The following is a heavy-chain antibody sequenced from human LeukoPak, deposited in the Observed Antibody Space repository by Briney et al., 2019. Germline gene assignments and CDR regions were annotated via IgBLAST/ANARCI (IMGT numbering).Heavy chain of an antibody. D-gene: IGHD2-8*02. J-gene: IGHJ5*01. V-gene: IGHV3-30*02. CDR1: GFTFSSYG. Sequence: PGGSLRLSCAASGFTFSSYGMHWVRQAPGKGLEWVAFIRYDGSNKYYADSVKGRFTISRDNVDNVVYLEMNSLGAEDTATYYCARVAVSGPTGWFDSWGQGTLVIVSS. CDR3: ARVAVSGPTGWFDS. CDR2: IRYDGSNK.